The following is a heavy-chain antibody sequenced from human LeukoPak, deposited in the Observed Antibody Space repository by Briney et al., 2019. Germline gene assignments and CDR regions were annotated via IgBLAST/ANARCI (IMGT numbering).Heavy chain of an antibody. CDR2: IWYDGTEK. CDR1: GLTFRNYA. D-gene: IGHD3-22*01. V-gene: IGHV3-33*01. CDR3: ARVYGPNSGYYYTLDL. Sequence: GGSLRLSCAASGLTFRNYAMHWVRQAPGGGLEWVAVIWYDGTEKYYAASVMGRFTISRDSSENTLYLQMNGLRTEDTGVYYCARVYGPNSGYYYTLDLWGQGTPVTVSS. J-gene: IGHJ5*02.